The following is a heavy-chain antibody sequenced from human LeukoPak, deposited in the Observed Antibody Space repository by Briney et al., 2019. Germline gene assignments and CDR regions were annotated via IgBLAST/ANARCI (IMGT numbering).Heavy chain of an antibody. Sequence: ASVKVSCKASGYTFTSYYMHWVRQAPGQGLQWMGLINPSGGSTSYAQKFQGRVTMTSDTSTSTVYMELSSLRSEDTAVHYCARDQGLRTGYYFDYWGQGTLVTVSS. CDR1: GYTFTSYY. J-gene: IGHJ4*02. D-gene: IGHD7-27*01. CDR3: ARDQGLRTGYYFDY. CDR2: INPSGGST. V-gene: IGHV1-46*01.